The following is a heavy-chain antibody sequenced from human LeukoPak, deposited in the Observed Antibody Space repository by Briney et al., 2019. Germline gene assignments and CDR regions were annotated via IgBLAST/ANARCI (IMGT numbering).Heavy chain of an antibody. CDR2: INAGNGNT. D-gene: IGHD2-15*01. CDR3: ARADMVVAATYYFDY. J-gene: IGHJ4*02. Sequence: ASVKVSCKASGYTFTSYAMHWVRQAPGQRLEWMGWINAGNGNTKYSQKFQGRVTITRHTSASTAYMELSSLRSEDTAVYYCARADMVVAATYYFDYWGQGTLVTVSS. V-gene: IGHV1-3*01. CDR1: GYTFTSYA.